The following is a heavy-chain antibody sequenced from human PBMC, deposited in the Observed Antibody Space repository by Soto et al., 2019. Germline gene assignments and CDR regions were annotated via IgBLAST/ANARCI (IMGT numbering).Heavy chain of an antibody. V-gene: IGHV4-30-4*01. CDR2: IYYIGTT. CDR3: SRGSTYYGFLT. D-gene: IGHD3-10*01. Sequence: QVQLQESSPGLVKPSQTLSLTCTVSGDSMGSGDYYWTWIRQPPGKGLEWIGYIYYIGTTFYNPSLESRVNISIDTSKNRFSLRLTSVTAADTAVYYCSRGSTYYGFLTWGQGTLVTVSS. J-gene: IGHJ5*02. CDR1: GDSMGSGDYY.